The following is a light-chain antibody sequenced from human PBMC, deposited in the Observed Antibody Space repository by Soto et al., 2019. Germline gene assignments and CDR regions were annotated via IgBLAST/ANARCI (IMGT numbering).Light chain of an antibody. Sequence: QSVLTQPASVSGSPGQSITISCTGTSSDVGGYNYVSWYQQHPGKAPKLMIYEXXXXKSGVFNSYYGSKYGNTASLTISGLQAEDEADYYCSSYTSSTFYGFGTGTKDTVL. CDR3: SSYTSSTFYG. J-gene: IGLJ1*01. V-gene: IGLV2-14*01. CDR1: SSDVGGYNY. CDR2: EXX.